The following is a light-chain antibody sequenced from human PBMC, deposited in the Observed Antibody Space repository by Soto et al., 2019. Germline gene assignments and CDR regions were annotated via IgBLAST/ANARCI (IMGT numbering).Light chain of an antibody. CDR2: AAS. J-gene: IGKJ1*01. CDR1: QSIRSY. CDR3: QQYNSYSVT. Sequence: DIQMTQSPSSLSASIGDRVTITCRASQSIRSYLNWYQQKPGQAPKLLIYAASSLQSGVPSRFRGSGSGTDFTLTINSLQPEDFATYYCQQYNSYSVTFGQGTKVEIK. V-gene: IGKV1-39*01.